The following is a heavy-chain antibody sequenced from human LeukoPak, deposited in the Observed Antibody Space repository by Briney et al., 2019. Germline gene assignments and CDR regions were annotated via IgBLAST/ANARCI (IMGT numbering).Heavy chain of an antibody. Sequence: SETLSLTCTVSGGSISSYYWTWIRQPAGKGLEWIGRIYTSGSTNYNPSLKSRVTIPVKTSKNQFPLKLSPVAAEDTALYYCARVVSTVIDYWGQGTLVTVSS. V-gene: IGHV4-4*07. D-gene: IGHD4-17*01. CDR1: GGSISSYY. J-gene: IGHJ4*02. CDR2: IYTSGST. CDR3: ARVVSTVIDY.